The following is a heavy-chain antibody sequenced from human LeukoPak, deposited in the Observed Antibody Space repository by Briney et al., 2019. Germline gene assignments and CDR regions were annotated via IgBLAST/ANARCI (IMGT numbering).Heavy chain of an antibody. J-gene: IGHJ5*02. D-gene: IGHD6-19*01. Sequence: TLSLTCTVSGGSISSSSYYWGWIRQPPGKGLEWIGYIYYSGSTYYNPSLKSRVTISVDTSKNQFSLKLSSVTAADTAVYYCARVEQWLVIPWGQGTLVTVSS. CDR2: IYYSGST. V-gene: IGHV4-30-4*08. CDR1: GGSISSSSYY. CDR3: ARVEQWLVIP.